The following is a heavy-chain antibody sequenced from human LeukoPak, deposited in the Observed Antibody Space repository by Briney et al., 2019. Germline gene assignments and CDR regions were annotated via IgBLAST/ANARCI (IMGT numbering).Heavy chain of an antibody. CDR3: AREEGSSWYGDY. CDR1: GFTFSSYG. D-gene: IGHD6-13*01. CDR2: IWYDGSKK. J-gene: IGHJ4*02. V-gene: IGHV3-33*01. Sequence: GGSLRLSCAASGFTFSSYGIHWVRQAPGKGLEWVAVIWYDGSKKYYADSVKGRFTISRDDSKNTLYLQMNSLRAEDTAVYYCAREEGSSWYGDYWGQGTLVTVSS.